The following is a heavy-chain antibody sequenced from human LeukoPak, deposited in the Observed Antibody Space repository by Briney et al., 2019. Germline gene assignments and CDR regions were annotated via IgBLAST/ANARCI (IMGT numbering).Heavy chain of an antibody. V-gene: IGHV4-39*01. Sequence: PSETLSLTCTVSGGSFSSSDYYWDWIRQPPGKGLEWIGSIYYSGSTYYNPSLKSRVTMSVDTSKNQFSLKLSSVTAADTAVYYCARPLLGQQAAPFDYWGQGTLVTVSS. D-gene: IGHD3-3*02. CDR1: GGSFSSSDYY. J-gene: IGHJ4*02. CDR2: IYYSGST. CDR3: ARPLLGQQAAPFDY.